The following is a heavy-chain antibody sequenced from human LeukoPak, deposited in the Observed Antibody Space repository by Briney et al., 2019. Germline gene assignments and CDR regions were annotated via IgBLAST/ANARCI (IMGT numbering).Heavy chain of an antibody. J-gene: IGHJ4*02. CDR3: ATSLLWFGELTRQDY. D-gene: IGHD3-10*01. V-gene: IGHV3-7*03. CDR2: IKQDGSEK. Sequence: GGSLSLSCAASGFTFSSYWMIWVRQAPGKGLEWVAIIKQDGSEKYYVDSVKGRFTISRDNAKNSLYLQMNSLRAEDTAVYYCATSLLWFGELTRQDYWGQGTLVTVSS. CDR1: GFTFSSYW.